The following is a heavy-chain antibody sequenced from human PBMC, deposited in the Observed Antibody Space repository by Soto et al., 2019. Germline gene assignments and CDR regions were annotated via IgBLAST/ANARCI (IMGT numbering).Heavy chain of an antibody. CDR3: ARSREFDY. V-gene: IGHV4-30-2*01. J-gene: IGHJ4*02. Sequence: SETLSLTCGVSGGSLSGATYSWNWIRQPPGKGLEWIGYIFPSGTTYYNPSLKSRVTISIDVSKNQFSLSLRSFTAADTAVYYCARSREFDYWSQGTLVTVSS. CDR2: IFPSGTT. CDR1: GGSLSGATYS.